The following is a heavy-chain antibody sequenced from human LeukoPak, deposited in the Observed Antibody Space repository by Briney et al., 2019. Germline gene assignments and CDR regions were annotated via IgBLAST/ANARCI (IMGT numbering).Heavy chain of an antibody. Sequence: ASVKVSCKASGYTFTSYYMHWVRQAPGQGLEWMGWVNPTSDATNFAQKFQDRVTMTKDTSITTVYMELSRLTSDDTAVYYCARGGGWRFCGGPNCYNMDVWGRGTTVTVSS. CDR3: ARGGGWRFCGGPNCYNMDV. J-gene: IGHJ6*02. V-gene: IGHV1-2*02. D-gene: IGHD2-21*01. CDR1: GYTFTSYY. CDR2: VNPTSDAT.